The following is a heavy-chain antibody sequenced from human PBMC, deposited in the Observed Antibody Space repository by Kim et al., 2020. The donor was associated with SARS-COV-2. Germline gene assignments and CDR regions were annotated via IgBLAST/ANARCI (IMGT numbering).Heavy chain of an antibody. V-gene: IGHV3-23*01. Sequence: GGSLRLSCVASGFNISPYAMNWVRQAPGKGLEWVSGISGRGGYTNYADSVKGRFTVSRDNTRNTLHLQMTSLRAGDTALYYCVRDQKFTFFLGAAVGSTHYFAMDLWGQGTTVTVSS. CDR2: ISGRGGYT. D-gene: IGHD6-19*01. J-gene: IGHJ6*02. CDR1: GFNISPYA. CDR3: VRDQKFTFFLGAAVGSTHYFAMDL.